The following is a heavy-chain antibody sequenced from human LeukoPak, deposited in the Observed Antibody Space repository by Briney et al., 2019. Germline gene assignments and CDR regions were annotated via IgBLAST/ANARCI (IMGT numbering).Heavy chain of an antibody. D-gene: IGHD5-18*01. V-gene: IGHV3-7*01. CDR2: IKQDGIEK. J-gene: IGHJ6*03. CDR3: ANSRTGYGLLDV. CDR1: GFTFSSYW. Sequence: PGGSLRLSCAASGFTFSSYWMSWVRQAPGKGLEWVANIKQDGIEKLYVDSVKGRFTISRDNAKNTLYLQMNSLRVEDTAVYYCANSRTGYGLLDVWGKGTTVTVS.